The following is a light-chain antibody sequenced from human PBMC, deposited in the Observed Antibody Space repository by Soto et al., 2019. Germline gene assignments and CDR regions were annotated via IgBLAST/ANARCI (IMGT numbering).Light chain of an antibody. V-gene: IGLV1-40*01. CDR1: SSNIGAGYD. Sequence: QAVVTQPPSVSGAPGQRVTISCTGSSSNIGAGYDVHWYQQLPGTAPKLLIYGNSNRPSGVPDRFSGSKSGTSASLAITGRQAEDEADYYCQSYDSSLSGSRVFGGGTKVTVL. J-gene: IGLJ2*01. CDR2: GNS. CDR3: QSYDSSLSGSRV.